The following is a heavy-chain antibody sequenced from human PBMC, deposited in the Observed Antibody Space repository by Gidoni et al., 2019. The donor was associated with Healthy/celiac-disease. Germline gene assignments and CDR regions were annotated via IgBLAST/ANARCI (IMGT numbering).Heavy chain of an antibody. CDR2: IYHSGST. D-gene: IGHD6-6*01. CDR1: GGSISSSNW. V-gene: IGHV4-4*02. Sequence: QVQLQESGPGLVKPSGTLSLTCAVSGGSISSSNWWSWVLQPPGTGLEWIGEIYHSGSTNYNPSLKSRVTISVDKSKNQFSLKLSSVTAADTAVYYCARRRWEAARIRAALDYWGQGTLVTVSS. J-gene: IGHJ4*02. CDR3: ARRRWEAARIRAALDY.